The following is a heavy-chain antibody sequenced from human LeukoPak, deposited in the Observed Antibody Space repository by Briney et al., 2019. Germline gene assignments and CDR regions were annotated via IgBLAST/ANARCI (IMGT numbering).Heavy chain of an antibody. J-gene: IGHJ4*02. V-gene: IGHV3-23*01. CDR1: GFSFSSNS. CDR2: ISGSGGST. D-gene: IGHD5-18*01. Sequence: GGSLRLSCAASGFSFSSNSMNWVRQAPGKGLEWVSAISGSGGSTYYADSVKGRFTISRDNSKNTLYLQMNSLRAEDTAVYYCAKDPGQLDYWGQGTLVTVSS. CDR3: AKDPGQLDY.